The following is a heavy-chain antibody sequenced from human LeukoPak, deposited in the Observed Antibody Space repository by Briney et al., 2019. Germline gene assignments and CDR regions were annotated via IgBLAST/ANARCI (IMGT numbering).Heavy chain of an antibody. CDR3: ARQFYLRRNRNYAFDS. V-gene: IGHV3-33*01. CDR1: GFTFSNYG. Sequence: PGGSLRLSCAASGFTFSNYGMHWVRQAPGKGLEWVTVIWSDGITKYYADSVKGRFTISRDNSKNVLYLQMNSLRAEDTAVYYCARQFYLRRNRNYAFDSWGQGTLVTVSS. J-gene: IGHJ4*02. D-gene: IGHD1-7*01. CDR2: IWSDGITK.